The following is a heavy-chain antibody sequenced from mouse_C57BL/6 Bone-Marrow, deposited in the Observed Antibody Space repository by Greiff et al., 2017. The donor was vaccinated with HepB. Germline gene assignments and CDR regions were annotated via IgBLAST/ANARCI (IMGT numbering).Heavy chain of an antibody. Sequence: EVMLVESGPELVKPGASVKISCKASGYSFTGYYMNWVKQSPEKSLEWIGEINPSTGGTTYNQKFKAKATLTVDKSSSTAYMQLKSLTSEDSAVYYCASWGPFDYWGQGTTLTASS. CDR1: GYSFTGYY. V-gene: IGHV1-42*01. J-gene: IGHJ2*01. CDR2: INPSTGGT. CDR3: ASWGPFDY.